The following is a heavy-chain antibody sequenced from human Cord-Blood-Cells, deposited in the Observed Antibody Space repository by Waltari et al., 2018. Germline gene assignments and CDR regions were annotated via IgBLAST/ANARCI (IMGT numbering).Heavy chain of an antibody. J-gene: IGHJ5*02. CDR2: INHSGST. Sequence: QVQLQQWGAGLLKPSETLSLTCAVYGGSFSGYYLSWIRPPPGKGLEWIGEINHSGSTNYNPSLKSRVTISVDTSKNQFSLKLSSVTAADTAVYYCARGGGSSGEGNWFDPWGQGTLVTVSS. D-gene: IGHD6-19*01. CDR3: ARGGGSSGEGNWFDP. V-gene: IGHV4-34*01. CDR1: GGSFSGYY.